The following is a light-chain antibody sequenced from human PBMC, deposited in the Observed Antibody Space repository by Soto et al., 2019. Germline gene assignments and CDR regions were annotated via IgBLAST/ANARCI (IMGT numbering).Light chain of an antibody. J-gene: IGKJ2*01. CDR3: QQSYHAPMYT. CDR2: AAS. V-gene: IGKV1-39*01. CDR1: RSISTY. Sequence: DIQMTQSPSSLSASVGDRVTITCRASRSISTYLNWYQQKPGKAPKLLISAASNLQSGVPSRFSGSASGTDFTLTISSLQPEDFASYYCQQSYHAPMYTFGQGTKLEI.